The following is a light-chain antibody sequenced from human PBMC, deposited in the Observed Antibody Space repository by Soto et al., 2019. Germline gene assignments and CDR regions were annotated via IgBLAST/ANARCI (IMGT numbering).Light chain of an antibody. Sequence: QSALTQPASVSGSPGQSITISCTGTSSDIGGYNYVSWYQQHPGKAPKLMIYDVSNRPSGVSNRFSGSKSGKTASLTISGLQAEDEADYYCSSQAVSSTLVFGGGTKVTVL. CDR1: SSDIGGYNY. J-gene: IGLJ2*01. CDR2: DVS. V-gene: IGLV2-14*01. CDR3: SSQAVSSTLV.